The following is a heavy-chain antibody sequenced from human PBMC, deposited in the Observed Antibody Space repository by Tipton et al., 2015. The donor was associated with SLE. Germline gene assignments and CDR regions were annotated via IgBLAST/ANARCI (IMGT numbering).Heavy chain of an antibody. D-gene: IGHD6-19*01. V-gene: IGHV4-38-2*01. CDR2: IYHSGST. Sequence: TLSLTCAVSGYSISSGYYWGWFRQPPGKGLEWIGSIYHSGSTYYNPSLKSRVTISVDTSKNQFSLKLSSVAAADTAVYYCARHSVAGTGYWGQGTLVTVSS. CDR3: ARHSVAGTGY. J-gene: IGHJ4*02. CDR1: GYSISSGYY.